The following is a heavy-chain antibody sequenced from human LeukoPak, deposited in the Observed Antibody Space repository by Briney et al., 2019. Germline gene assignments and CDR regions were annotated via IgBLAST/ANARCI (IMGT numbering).Heavy chain of an antibody. CDR2: ISGSGGST. J-gene: IGHJ4*02. CDR1: GFTFSNYG. CDR3: ATAREKDIVLVPAAPSDY. V-gene: IGHV3-23*01. Sequence: PGGSLRLSCAASGFTFSNYGMSWVRQAPGKGLEWVSAISGSGGSTYSADSVKGRFTIFRDNSKNTLYLQMNSLRAEDTAVYYCATAREKDIVLVPAAPSDYWGQGTLVTVSS. D-gene: IGHD2-2*01.